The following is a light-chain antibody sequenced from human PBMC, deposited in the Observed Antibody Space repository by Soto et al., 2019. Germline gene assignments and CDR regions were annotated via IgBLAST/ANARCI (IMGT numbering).Light chain of an antibody. J-gene: IGLJ7*01. Sequence: QLVLTQPPSASGTPGQRVTISCSGSDSNIGSNTVNWYQQVPGTAPKLLIYSNNQRPSGVPDRFSGSKSGTSASLAISGLQSEDESDYYCAAWDDSLKGAVFGGGTQLTVL. CDR2: SNN. CDR3: AAWDDSLKGAV. V-gene: IGLV1-44*01. CDR1: DSNIGSNT.